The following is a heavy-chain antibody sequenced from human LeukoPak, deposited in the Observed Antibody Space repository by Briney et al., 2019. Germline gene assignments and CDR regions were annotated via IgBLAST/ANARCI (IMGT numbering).Heavy chain of an antibody. Sequence: PGRSLRLSCAASGFTFSSYAMHWVRQAPGKGLEWVAVISYDGSNKYYADSVKGRFTISRDNSKNTLYLQMNSLRAEDTAVYYCAKASSLRWLVRSAGDWFDPWGQGTLVTVSS. V-gene: IGHV3-30-3*01. CDR3: AKASSLRWLVRSAGDWFDP. CDR2: ISYDGSNK. J-gene: IGHJ5*02. D-gene: IGHD6-19*01. CDR1: GFTFSSYA.